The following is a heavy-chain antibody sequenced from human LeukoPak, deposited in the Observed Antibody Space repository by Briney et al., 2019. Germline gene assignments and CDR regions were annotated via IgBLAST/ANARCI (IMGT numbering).Heavy chain of an antibody. CDR1: GFTFSTYW. D-gene: IGHD3-3*01. V-gene: IGHV3-7*03. J-gene: IGHJ4*02. Sequence: GGSLRLSCTASGFTFSTYWMSWVRQAPGKGLECVASIKQDGSEKEYVDSVKGRFTTSRDNAKNSVYLQMISLRAEDTGVYYCARWRGAQSEFEYWGQGTLVTVSS. CDR2: IKQDGSEK. CDR3: ARWRGAQSEFEY.